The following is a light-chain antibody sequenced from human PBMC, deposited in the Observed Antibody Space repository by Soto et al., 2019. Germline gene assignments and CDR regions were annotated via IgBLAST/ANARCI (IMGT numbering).Light chain of an antibody. CDR3: QQYGSSPPWP. CDR2: GAS. CDR1: QSVSSSY. J-gene: IGKJ1*01. Sequence: EIVLTQSPGTLSLSPGERATLSCRASQSVSSSYLAWYQQKPGQAPRLLIYGASSRATGIPDRFSGSGSGTDFTLTISGLEPEDFAVYSCQQYGSSPPWPFGQGTKVEIK. V-gene: IGKV3-20*01.